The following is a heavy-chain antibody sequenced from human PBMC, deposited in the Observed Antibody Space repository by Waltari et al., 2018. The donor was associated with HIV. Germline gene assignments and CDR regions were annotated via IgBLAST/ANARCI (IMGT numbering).Heavy chain of an antibody. CDR1: GYTFTNYG. V-gene: IGHV1-18*01. Sequence: QVHLVQSGAELRKPGASVTVSCKASGYTFTNYGITWVRQAPGQGLAGMGWISGYNGDTKYVQKVRGRVTMTTDTSTSTAYLEMGSLRFDDTAVYYCARDHYYGSSGYYSDYWGQGTLVTVSS. CDR3: ARDHYYGSSGYYSDY. J-gene: IGHJ4*02. D-gene: IGHD3-22*01. CDR2: ISGYNGDT.